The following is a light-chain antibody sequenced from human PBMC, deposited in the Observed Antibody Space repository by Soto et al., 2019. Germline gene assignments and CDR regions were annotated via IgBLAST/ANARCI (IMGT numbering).Light chain of an antibody. CDR3: QQYGSSPGT. CDR1: RSISSTH. CDR2: GAS. J-gene: IGKJ1*01. V-gene: IGKV3-20*01. Sequence: EIVLTQSPDTLSLSPGERATLSCRASRSISSTHLVWYQQKPGQASSLLIFGASSRATGIPDRFSGSGSGTDFTLTISGLEPEDFAVYYCQQYGSSPGTFGQGTKVDIK.